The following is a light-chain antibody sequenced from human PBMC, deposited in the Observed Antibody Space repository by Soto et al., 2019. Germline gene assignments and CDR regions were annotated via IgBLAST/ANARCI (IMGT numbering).Light chain of an antibody. CDR3: SSYTSSNTLYV. CDR2: EVS. V-gene: IGLV2-14*01. Sequence: QSALTQPASVSGSPGQSITISCTGTSSDVGGYNYVSWYQQHPGKAPKLIIYEVSNRPAGVSNRFSGSKSSDTASLTISGLHAEDEADYFCSSYTSSNTLYVFGTGTKVTVL. J-gene: IGLJ1*01. CDR1: SSDVGGYNY.